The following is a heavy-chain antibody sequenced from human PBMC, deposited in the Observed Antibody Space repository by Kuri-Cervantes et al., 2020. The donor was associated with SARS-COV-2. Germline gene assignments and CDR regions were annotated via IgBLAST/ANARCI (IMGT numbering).Heavy chain of an antibody. CDR3: AHLGHIGYYYYYMDV. V-gene: IGHV2-70*12. D-gene: IGHD7-27*01. CDR1: GFSLSTSGMC. Sequence: SGPTLVKPTQTLTLTCTFSGFSLSTSGMCVSWVRQPPGKALEWLARIDWDDDKYYSRSLETRLTISKDTSKNQVVLTMTNMDPVDTATYYCAHLGHIGYYYYYMDVWGKGTTVTVSS. CDR2: IDWDDDK. J-gene: IGHJ6*03.